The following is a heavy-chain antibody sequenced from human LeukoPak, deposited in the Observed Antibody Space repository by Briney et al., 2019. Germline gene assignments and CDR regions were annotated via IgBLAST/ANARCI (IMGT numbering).Heavy chain of an antibody. J-gene: IGHJ4*02. Sequence: NPSETLSLTCTVSGYSISSGYYWGWIRQPPGKGLEWIGSIYHSGSTYYDPSLKSRVTISVDTSKNQFSLKLSSVTAADTAVYYCARWAHTAMGDFDYWGQGTLVTVSS. CDR2: IYHSGST. V-gene: IGHV4-38-2*02. CDR3: ARWAHTAMGDFDY. D-gene: IGHD5-18*01. CDR1: GYSISSGYY.